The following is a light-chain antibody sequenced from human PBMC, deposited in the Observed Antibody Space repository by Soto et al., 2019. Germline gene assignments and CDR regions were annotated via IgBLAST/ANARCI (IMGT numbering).Light chain of an antibody. CDR1: SSDVGGFIY. CDR2: EVS. Sequence: QSALTQPASVSGSPGQSITISCTGTSSDVGGFIYVSWHQQHPGKAPKVMIYEVSNRPSGVSNRFSGSKSGNTASLTISGLQAEDESDYYCSSYTSSTTLYVFGTGTKVTVL. V-gene: IGLV2-14*01. J-gene: IGLJ1*01. CDR3: SSYTSSTTLYV.